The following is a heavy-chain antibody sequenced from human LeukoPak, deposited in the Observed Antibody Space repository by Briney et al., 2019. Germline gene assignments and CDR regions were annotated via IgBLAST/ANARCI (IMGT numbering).Heavy chain of an antibody. Sequence: SETLSLTCTVSGGSISSDYWSWIRQPPGKGLEWIGYIFYSVSTNYNPSLKSRVTISVDTSKNQFSLKLSSVTAADTAVYYCARRSESSGYQFDYWGQGTLVTVSS. CDR2: IFYSVST. D-gene: IGHD3-22*01. CDR1: GGSISSDY. V-gene: IGHV4-59*08. J-gene: IGHJ4*02. CDR3: ARRSESSGYQFDY.